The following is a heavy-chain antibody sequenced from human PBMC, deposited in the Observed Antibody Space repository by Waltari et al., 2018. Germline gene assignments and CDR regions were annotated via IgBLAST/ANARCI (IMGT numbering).Heavy chain of an antibody. J-gene: IGHJ3*01. V-gene: IGHV4-4*07. D-gene: IGHD1-1*01. CDR1: GGSMSNNS. CDR2: VFTSGRT. Sequence: QVQLQESGPGLVKPSETLSLTCTVSGGSMSNNSWHWIRQPAGKGLEYIGRVFTSGRTNYNPSLNSRVTMSIDTSKGQFSLELTSVTAADTAIYYCARAQERRDAFDFWGKGTMVTVSS. CDR3: ARAQERRDAFDF.